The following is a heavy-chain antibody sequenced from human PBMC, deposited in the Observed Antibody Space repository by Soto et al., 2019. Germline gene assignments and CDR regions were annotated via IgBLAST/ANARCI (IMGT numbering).Heavy chain of an antibody. V-gene: IGHV1-69*13. Sequence: SGKVSCKASGRTFSSYAISCVRQAPGQGLEWMGGIIPIFGTANYAQKFQGRVTITADESTSTAYMELSSLRSEDTAVYYCARDGVAGTHYWGQGTLVTVSS. CDR2: IIPIFGTA. CDR3: ARDGVAGTHY. D-gene: IGHD6-19*01. J-gene: IGHJ4*02. CDR1: GRTFSSYA.